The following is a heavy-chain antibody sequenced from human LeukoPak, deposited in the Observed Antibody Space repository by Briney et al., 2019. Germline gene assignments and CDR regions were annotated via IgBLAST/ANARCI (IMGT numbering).Heavy chain of an antibody. Sequence: SETLSLTCTVSGGSISSGGYYWSWIRQPPGRGLEWIGYIYYSGSTNYNPSLKSRVTISVDTSKNQFSLKLSSVTAADTAVYYCARHTTYGGNSGFEYWGQGTLVTVAS. V-gene: IGHV4-61*08. J-gene: IGHJ4*02. D-gene: IGHD4-23*01. CDR2: IYYSGST. CDR3: ARHTTYGGNSGFEY. CDR1: GGSISSGGYY.